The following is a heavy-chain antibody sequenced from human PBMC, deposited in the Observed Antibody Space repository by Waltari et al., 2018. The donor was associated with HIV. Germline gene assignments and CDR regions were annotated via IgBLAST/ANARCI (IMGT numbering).Heavy chain of an antibody. CDR3: AAHLEAVPEAVSEYFEF. Sequence: QVQLEQSGAEAKKPGASAKVSCKVSGHTLSDMSMPWVRQAPGKGLEWMGYFDREDNEAIYAAKFQGRVTMTQDASADIAYMVLSSLRSEDTAVYFCAAHLEAVPEAVSEYFEFWGQGALVIVSS. D-gene: IGHD6-13*01. V-gene: IGHV1-24*01. J-gene: IGHJ4*02. CDR1: GHTLSDMS. CDR2: FDREDNEA.